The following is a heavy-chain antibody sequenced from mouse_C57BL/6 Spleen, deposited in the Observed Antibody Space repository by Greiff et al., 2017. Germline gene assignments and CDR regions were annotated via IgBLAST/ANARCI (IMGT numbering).Heavy chain of an antibody. CDR1: GFTFSSYG. D-gene: IGHD2-3*01. J-gene: IGHJ2*01. CDR3: ARQVLDGWAY. V-gene: IGHV5-6*01. CDR2: ISSGGSYT. Sequence: EVMLVESGGDLVKPGGSLKLSCAASGFTFSSYGMSWVRQTPDKRLEWVATISSGGSYTSYPDSVKGRFTISRDNAKNTRYLQMSSLKSEDTAMYDCARQVLDGWAYWGQGTTLTVSS.